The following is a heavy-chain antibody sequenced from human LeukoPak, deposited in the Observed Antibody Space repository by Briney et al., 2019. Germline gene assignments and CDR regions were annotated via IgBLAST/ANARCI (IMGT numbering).Heavy chain of an antibody. CDR1: GFTFSSYG. D-gene: IGHD4-17*01. CDR3: AKDIAPTERYFDY. CDR2: IRYDGSNK. J-gene: IGHJ4*02. V-gene: IGHV3-30*02. Sequence: PGGSLRLSCAASGFTFSSYGMHWVRQAPGKGLEWVAFIRYDGSNKYYADSVKGRFTISRDNSKNTLYLQMNSLRAEDTAVYYCAKDIAPTERYFDYWGQGSLVTVSS.